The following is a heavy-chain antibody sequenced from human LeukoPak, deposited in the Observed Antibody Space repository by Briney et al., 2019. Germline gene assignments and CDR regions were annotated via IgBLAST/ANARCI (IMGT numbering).Heavy chain of an antibody. V-gene: IGHV1-24*01. Sequence: AAVKVSCKVSGYTLTELSMHWVRQAPGKGGEGMGGFDPEDGETIYAQKFQGRVTMTEDTSTDTAYMELSSLRSEDTAVYYCATGIVVVTAEYYFDYWGQGTLVTVSS. D-gene: IGHD2-21*02. CDR2: FDPEDGET. J-gene: IGHJ4*02. CDR3: ATGIVVVTAEYYFDY. CDR1: GYTLTELS.